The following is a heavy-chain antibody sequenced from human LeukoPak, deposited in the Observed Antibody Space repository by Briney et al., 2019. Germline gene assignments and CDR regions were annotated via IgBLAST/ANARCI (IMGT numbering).Heavy chain of an antibody. CDR3: ATNLGIWFAKNNT. CDR1: GYTLTDVS. J-gene: IGHJ4*02. CDR2: FDPEDGET. D-gene: IGHD3-10*01. V-gene: IGHV1-24*01. Sequence: ASVKVSCKVSGYTLTDVSMHWVRQAPGKGLEWMGGFDPEDGETIYAQKFQGRVTMTEDTSTDTAYMELSSLRSEDTAVYYCATNLGIWFAKNNTGGQGPLFTVSS.